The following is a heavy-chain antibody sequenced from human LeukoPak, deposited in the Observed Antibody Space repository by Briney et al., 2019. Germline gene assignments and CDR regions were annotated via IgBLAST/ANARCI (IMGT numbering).Heavy chain of an antibody. J-gene: IGHJ5*02. CDR1: GFTFSSYS. CDR2: ISSSSSYI. D-gene: IGHD2-21*01. V-gene: IGHV3-21*01. CDR3: AAHIYLDP. Sequence: PVGSLRLSCAASGFTFSSYSMNWVRQAPGKGLEWVSSISSSSSYIYYADSLKVRFTIARDNAKNSLYLQMKSRRAVDTAVYYCAAHIYLDPWGQGTLVTVPS.